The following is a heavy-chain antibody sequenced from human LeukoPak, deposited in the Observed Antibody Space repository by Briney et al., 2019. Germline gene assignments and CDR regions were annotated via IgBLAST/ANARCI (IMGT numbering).Heavy chain of an antibody. CDR3: ARDRSHWLDY. CDR1: GYTFTSYY. CDR2: INPSGGST. J-gene: IGHJ4*02. V-gene: IGHV1-46*01. Sequence: ASVKVSCKASGYTFTSYYMHWVRQAPGQGLEWMGIINPSGGSTSYAQKFQGRVTMTRDTSTSTVYTELSSLKSEATSVYYCARDRSHWLDYWGQGTLVTVSS.